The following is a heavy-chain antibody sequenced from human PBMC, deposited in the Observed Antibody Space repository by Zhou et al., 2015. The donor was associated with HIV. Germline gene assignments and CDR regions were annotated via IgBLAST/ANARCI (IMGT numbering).Heavy chain of an antibody. CDR3: ARVPTTVTTGGRLRPSYYGMDV. D-gene: IGHD4-17*01. Sequence: QVQLVQSGAEXKKPGASVKVSCKASGYTFSSYGISWVRQAPGQGLEWMGWISGYNGNTNYAQKLQGRVTMTTDTSTSTAYMELRSLRSDDTAVYYCARVPTTVTTGGRLRPSYYGMDVWGQGTTVTVSS. J-gene: IGHJ6*02. CDR1: GYTFSSYG. CDR2: ISGYNGNT. V-gene: IGHV1-18*01.